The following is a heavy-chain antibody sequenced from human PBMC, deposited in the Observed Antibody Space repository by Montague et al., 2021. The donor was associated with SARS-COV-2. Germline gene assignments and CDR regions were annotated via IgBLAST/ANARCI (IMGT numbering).Heavy chain of an antibody. CDR3: AGHKSFDWLLIPKVGYYCMDV. J-gene: IGHJ6*02. CDR1: GGSISSYY. V-gene: IGHV4-59*08. D-gene: IGHD3-9*01. CDR2: IYYSGST. Sequence: SETLSLTCTVSGGSISSYYWSWIRQPPGKGLEWIGYIYYSGSTNYNPSLKSRVTISVDTSKNQFSLKLSSVTAAATAVYYCAGHKSFDWLLIPKVGYYCMDVWGQGTTVTVSS.